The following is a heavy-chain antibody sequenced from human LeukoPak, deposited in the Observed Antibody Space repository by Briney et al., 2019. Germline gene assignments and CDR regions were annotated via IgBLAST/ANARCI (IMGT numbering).Heavy chain of an antibody. CDR3: ARHTDGSGSYYFDY. Sequence: SETLSLTCTVSGGSISSSGYYWGWIRQPPGKGLEWIGSMYYSGSTYYNPSLKSRVTISVDTSKNQFSLKLSSVTAADTAVYYCARHTDGSGSYYFDYWGQGTLVTVSS. V-gene: IGHV4-39*01. CDR1: GGSISSSGYY. D-gene: IGHD3-10*01. CDR2: MYYSGST. J-gene: IGHJ4*02.